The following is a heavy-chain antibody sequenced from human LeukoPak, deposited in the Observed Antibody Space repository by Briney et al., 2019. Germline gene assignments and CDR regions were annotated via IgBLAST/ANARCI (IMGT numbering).Heavy chain of an antibody. Sequence: AVGSLRLSCAASGFSFSTYAMSWVRQAPGKGLEWVSGVNGNGGSTSYADSVKGRFTIFRDNSKNTVYLQMNSLRVEDTAVYYCAKSLYGGCDYWGQGTVVTVSS. D-gene: IGHD3-16*02. CDR3: AKSLYGGCDY. CDR1: GFSFSTYA. V-gene: IGHV3-23*01. J-gene: IGHJ4*02. CDR2: VNGNGGST.